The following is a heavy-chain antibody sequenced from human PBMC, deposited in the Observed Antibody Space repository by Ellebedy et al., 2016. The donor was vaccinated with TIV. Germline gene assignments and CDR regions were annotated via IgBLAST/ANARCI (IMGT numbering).Heavy chain of an antibody. CDR1: GLSFDNFG. J-gene: IGHJ6*02. V-gene: IGHV3-30*18. CDR2: ISYNGNNK. CDR3: AKDVRYCSGGSSSYPENYGMDV. D-gene: IGHD2-15*01. Sequence: GGSLRLXXAASGLSFDNFGMHWVRQAPGKGLEWVAVISYNGNNKYYADSVKGRFTISRDNSKNTLDLQMNSLRVEDTAIYYCAKDVRYCSGGSSSYPENYGMDVWGQGTAVTVSS.